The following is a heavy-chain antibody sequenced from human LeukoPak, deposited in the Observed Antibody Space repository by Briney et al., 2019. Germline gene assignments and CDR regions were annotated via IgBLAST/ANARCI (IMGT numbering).Heavy chain of an antibody. CDR3: ATPQARPTAYYYYGMDV. CDR2: ISSSGSTI. J-gene: IGHJ6*02. D-gene: IGHD5-18*01. V-gene: IGHV3-11*01. CDR1: GFTFSDYY. Sequence: GGSLRLSCAASGFTFSDYYVSWIRQAPGKGLEWVSYISSSGSTIYYADSVKGRFTISRDNAKNSLYLQMNSLRAEDTAVYYCATPQARPTAYYYYGMDVWGQGTLVTVSS.